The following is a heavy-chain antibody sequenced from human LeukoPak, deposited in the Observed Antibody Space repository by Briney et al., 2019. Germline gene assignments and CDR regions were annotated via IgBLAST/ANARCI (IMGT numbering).Heavy chain of an antibody. Sequence: GGSLRLSCAASGFTFSNYWMHWVRQAPGKGLVWVSRINSDGINTSYADSVKGRFTISRDNAKNTLYLQMNSLRAEDTAVYYCARRSRYDSSGYYYVIYYYYMDVWGKGTTVTVSS. V-gene: IGHV3-74*01. CDR3: ARRSRYDSSGYYYVIYYYYMDV. CDR2: INSDGINT. D-gene: IGHD3-22*01. J-gene: IGHJ6*03. CDR1: GFTFSNYW.